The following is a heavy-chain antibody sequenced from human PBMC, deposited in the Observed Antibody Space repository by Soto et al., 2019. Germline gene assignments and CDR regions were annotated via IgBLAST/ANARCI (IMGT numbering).Heavy chain of an antibody. CDR1: RSTASSTY. V-gene: IGHV3-66*01. CDR3: ARDLSDFRGFDP. CDR2: IYSGGST. J-gene: IGHJ5*02. Sequence: PGGSLRLACSPSRSTASSTYMSWLRHPPGKGLEWVSDIYSGGSTYYADSMMCTFTISSDNSKNTMYPQINSLSAEDTSAFYCARDLSDFRGFDPWGKRNMLTFCS. D-gene: IGHD3-3*01.